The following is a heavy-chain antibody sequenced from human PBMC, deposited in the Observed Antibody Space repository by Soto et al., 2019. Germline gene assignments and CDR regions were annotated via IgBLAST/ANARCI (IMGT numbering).Heavy chain of an antibody. CDR2: ISGSGGST. CDR1: GFTFSNAW. Sequence: GGSLRLSCAASGFTFSNAWINWVRQAPGKGLEWVSAISGSGGSTYYADSVKGRFTISRDNSKNTLYLQMNSLRAEDTAVYYCAKDRPGSCCEQPYDYWGQGTLVTVSS. D-gene: IGHD2-21*01. J-gene: IGHJ4*02. CDR3: AKDRPGSCCEQPYDY. V-gene: IGHV3-23*01.